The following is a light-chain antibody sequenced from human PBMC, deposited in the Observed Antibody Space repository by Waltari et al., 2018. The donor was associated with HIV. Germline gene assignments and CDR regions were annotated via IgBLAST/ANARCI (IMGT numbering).Light chain of an antibody. CDR2: DVS. J-gene: IGLJ3*02. V-gene: IGLV2-14*03. CDR3: SSFTSGTTWV. Sequence: QSALTQPASVSGSPGQSITISCTGTSSDIGGYDHVCWYQQHPGRAPKLKIYDVSNLPSGVSDRFSGSKSCNTASLTISGLQTEDEADYYCSSFTSGTTWVFGGGTKVTVL. CDR1: SSDIGGYDH.